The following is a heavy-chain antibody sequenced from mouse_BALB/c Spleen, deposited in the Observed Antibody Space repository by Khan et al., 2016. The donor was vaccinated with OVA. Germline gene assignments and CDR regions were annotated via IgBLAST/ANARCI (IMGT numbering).Heavy chain of an antibody. V-gene: IGHV2-6-4*01. Sequence: QVQLKESGPGLVAPSQSLSITCTVSGFSLPRYNIHWVRQPPGKGLEWLGMIWGGGGTDYNSTLKSRLSIRKDNSKSQVLLQMNSLHTDDTAIYYCARAYYWFDYYYAMDYWGQGTSVTVSS. J-gene: IGHJ4*01. D-gene: IGHD2-14*01. CDR3: ARAYYWFDYYYAMDY. CDR2: IWGGGGT. CDR1: GFSLPRYN.